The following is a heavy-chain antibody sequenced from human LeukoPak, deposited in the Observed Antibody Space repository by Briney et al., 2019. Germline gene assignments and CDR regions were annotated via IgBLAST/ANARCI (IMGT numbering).Heavy chain of an antibody. D-gene: IGHD6-13*01. CDR1: GYTFTGYY. CDR2: INPNSGGT. J-gene: IGHJ4*02. V-gene: IGHV1-2*02. Sequence: ASVKVSCKASGYTFTGYYMHWVRQAPGQGLEWMGWINPNSGGTNYAQKFQGRVTMTRDTSISTAYMELSRLRSDDTAVYYCATSIAAAGTPLVYWGQGTLVTVSS. CDR3: ATSIAAAGTPLVY.